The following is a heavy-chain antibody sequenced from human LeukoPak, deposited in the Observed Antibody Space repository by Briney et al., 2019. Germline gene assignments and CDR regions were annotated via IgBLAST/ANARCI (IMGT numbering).Heavy chain of an antibody. CDR2: IWYDGSNK. CDR1: GFTFSSYG. CDR3: ARDQDGYGEPTYDFGI. J-gene: IGHJ3*02. D-gene: IGHD4-17*01. Sequence: GRSLRLSCAASGFTFSSYGMHWVRQAPGKGLEWVAVIWYDGSNKYYADSVKGRFTISRDNSKNTLYLQMNSLRAEDTAVYYCARDQDGYGEPTYDFGIWGQGTMVTVSS. V-gene: IGHV3-33*01.